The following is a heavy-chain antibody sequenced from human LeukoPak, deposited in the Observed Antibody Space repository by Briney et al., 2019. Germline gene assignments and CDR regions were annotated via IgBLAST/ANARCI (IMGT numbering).Heavy chain of an antibody. CDR2: IYSGGST. V-gene: IGHV3-53*01. Sequence: GGSLRLSCAASGFTVSSNYMSWVRQAPGKGLEWVSVIYSGGSTYYADSVKGRFTISRDNAKNSLYLQMNSLRAEDTAVYYCASLVVTAIPARYGMDVWGQGTTVTVSS. J-gene: IGHJ6*02. CDR3: ASLVVTAIPARYGMDV. D-gene: IGHD2-21*02. CDR1: GFTVSSNY.